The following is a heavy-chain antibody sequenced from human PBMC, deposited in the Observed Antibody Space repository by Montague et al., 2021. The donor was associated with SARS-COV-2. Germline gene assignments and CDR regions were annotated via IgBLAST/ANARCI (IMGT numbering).Heavy chain of an antibody. J-gene: IGHJ4*02. CDR2: IYVSGST. CDR1: GSSISTGYY. CDR3: ARGLGFDDY. V-gene: IGHV4-38-2*02. D-gene: IGHD7-27*01. Sequence: SETLSLTCSVSGSSISTGYYWGWLRQPPGKGLEWIGEIYVSGSTFYNPSLKGRLTISLDTSKNSFSLRLTSMTAADTAIYYCARGLGFDDYWGQGIPVTVSS.